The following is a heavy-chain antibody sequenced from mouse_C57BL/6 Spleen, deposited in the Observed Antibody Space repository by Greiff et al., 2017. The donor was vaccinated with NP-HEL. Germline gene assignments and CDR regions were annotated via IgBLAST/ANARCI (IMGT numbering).Heavy chain of an antibody. CDR3: AREYSNYFYYFDY. V-gene: IGHV1-54*01. J-gene: IGHJ2*01. Sequence: QVQLQQSGAELVRPGTSVKVSCKASGYAFTNYLIEWVKQRPGQGLEWIGVINPGSGGTNYNEKFKGKATLTADKSSSTAYMQLSSLTSEDSTVHYCAREYSNYFYYFDYWGQGTTLTVSS. CDR2: INPGSGGT. CDR1: GYAFTNYL. D-gene: IGHD2-5*01.